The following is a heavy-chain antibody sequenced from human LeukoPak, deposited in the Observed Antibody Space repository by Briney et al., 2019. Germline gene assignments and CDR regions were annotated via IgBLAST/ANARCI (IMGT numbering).Heavy chain of an antibody. CDR1: GFTFSDYY. J-gene: IGHJ4*02. CDR3: AREIGEWELPLVSGV. Sequence: GGSLRLSCAASGFTFSDYYMSWIRQAPGKGLGWVSYISSSGSTIYYADSVKGRFTISRDNAKNSLYLQMNSLRAEDTAVYYCAREIGEWELPLVSGVWGQGTLVTVSS. D-gene: IGHD1-26*01. V-gene: IGHV3-11*01. CDR2: ISSSGSTI.